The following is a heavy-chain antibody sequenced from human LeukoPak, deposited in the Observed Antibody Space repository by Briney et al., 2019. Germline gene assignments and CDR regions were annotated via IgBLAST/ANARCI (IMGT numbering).Heavy chain of an antibody. D-gene: IGHD4-17*01. J-gene: IGHJ4*02. Sequence: SETLSLTCIVSGGSINTANYYWTWIRQPPGKGLEWIGYISYSGTSYYNPSLNSRVTISLDTSKNQFSLRLNSVTAADTAMYYCARDRYGDFEDYWGQGTLVTVSS. CDR3: ARDRYGDFEDY. CDR2: ISYSGTS. V-gene: IGHV4-30-4*08. CDR1: GGSINTANYY.